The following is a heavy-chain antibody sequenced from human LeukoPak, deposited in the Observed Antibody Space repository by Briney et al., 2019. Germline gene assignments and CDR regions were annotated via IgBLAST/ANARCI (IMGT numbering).Heavy chain of an antibody. CDR3: AKGSPSLGLDAFDI. V-gene: IGHV3-9*03. CDR1: GFTFDDYA. J-gene: IGHJ3*02. CDR2: IIWNSGSI. D-gene: IGHD2-2*01. Sequence: GGSLRLSCAASGFTFDDYAMHWVRQAPGKGLEWVSGIIWNSGSIGCADSVKGRFTISRDNAKNSLYLQMNSLRAEDMALYYCAKGSPSLGLDAFDIWGQGTMVTVSS.